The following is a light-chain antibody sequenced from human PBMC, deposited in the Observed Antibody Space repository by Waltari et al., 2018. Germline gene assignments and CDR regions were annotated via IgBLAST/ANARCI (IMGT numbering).Light chain of an antibody. CDR2: EVR. CDR1: DSDVGAYNF. CDR3: SSYTTSNAPGV. V-gene: IGLV2-14*01. Sequence: QSALTQPASVPGSPGQSITISCTGTDSDVGAYNFVSWYRQHPGKAPHLIISEVRERPPGISDRLSGSKSDNTASRTISGLQADDEAVYYCSSYTTSNAPGVFGTGTKVTVL. J-gene: IGLJ1*01.